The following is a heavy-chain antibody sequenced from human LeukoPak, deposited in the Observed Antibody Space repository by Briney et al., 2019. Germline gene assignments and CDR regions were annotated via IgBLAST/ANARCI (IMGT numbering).Heavy chain of an antibody. J-gene: IGHJ4*02. D-gene: IGHD3-22*01. V-gene: IGHV1-8*03. CDR3: ARPRGYYDSFDY. CDR1: GNTSTSYV. Sequence: ASVKVSCKPSGNTSTSYVTNGVRQPTGQGLKWMGWMNPNSGNTGYAQKFQGRVTITRNTSISTAYMELSSLRSEDTAVYYCARPRGYYDSFDYWGQGTLVTVSS. CDR2: MNPNSGNT.